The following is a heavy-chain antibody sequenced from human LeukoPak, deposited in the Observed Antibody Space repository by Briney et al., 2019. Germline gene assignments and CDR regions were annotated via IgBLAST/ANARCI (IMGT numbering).Heavy chain of an antibody. CDR3: ATYKNGYKRRYFDY. CDR1: RFTFASYW. Sequence: GGSLRLSCAASRFTFASYWISWVRQAPGRGLEWGANIKEDGSEEYYVDSVKGRFTISRDNAKNSLYLQMNRLRAEDTAVYYCATYKNGYKRRYFDYWGRGTLVTVSS. V-gene: IGHV3-7*01. D-gene: IGHD5-24*01. CDR2: IKEDGSEE. J-gene: IGHJ4*02.